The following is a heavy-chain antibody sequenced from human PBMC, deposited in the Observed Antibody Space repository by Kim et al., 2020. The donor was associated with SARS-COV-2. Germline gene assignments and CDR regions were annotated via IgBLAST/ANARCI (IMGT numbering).Heavy chain of an antibody. Sequence: GGSLRLSCAASGFTFSSYSMNWVRQAPGKGLEWVSSISSSSSYIYYADSVKGRFTISRDNAKNSLYLQMNSLRAEDTAVYYCARVKIAVAGDYWGQGTLVTVSS. J-gene: IGHJ4*02. CDR1: GFTFSSYS. V-gene: IGHV3-21*01. CDR3: ARVKIAVAGDY. D-gene: IGHD6-19*01. CDR2: ISSSSSYI.